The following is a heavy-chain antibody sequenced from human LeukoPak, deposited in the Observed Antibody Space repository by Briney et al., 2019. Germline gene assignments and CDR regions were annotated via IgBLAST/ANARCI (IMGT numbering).Heavy chain of an antibody. CDR3: ARRMYYYDSSGFDY. CDR2: ISYDGSNK. V-gene: IGHV3-30-3*01. Sequence: GRSLRLSCAASGFTFSSYAMHWVRQAPGKGLEWVAVISYDGSNKYYADSVKGRFTISRDNSKNTLYLQMNSLRAEDTAVYYCARRMYYYDSSGFDYWGQGTLVTVPS. J-gene: IGHJ4*02. D-gene: IGHD3-22*01. CDR1: GFTFSSYA.